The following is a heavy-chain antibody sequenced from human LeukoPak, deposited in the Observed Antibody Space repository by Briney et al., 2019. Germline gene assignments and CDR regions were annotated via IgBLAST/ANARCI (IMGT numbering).Heavy chain of an antibody. V-gene: IGHV1-18*01. Sequence: ASVKVSCKASGYTFTGYGISWVRQAPGQGLEWMGWISAYNGNTNYAQKLQGRVTMTTDTSTSTAYMELSSLRSEDTAVYYCARTDYGGNSGQHFDYWGQGTLVTVSS. CDR1: GYTFTGYG. CDR2: ISAYNGNT. J-gene: IGHJ4*02. D-gene: IGHD4-23*01. CDR3: ARTDYGGNSGQHFDY.